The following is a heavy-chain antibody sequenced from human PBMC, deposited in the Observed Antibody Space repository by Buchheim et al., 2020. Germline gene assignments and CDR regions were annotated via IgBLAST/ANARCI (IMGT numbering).Heavy chain of an antibody. D-gene: IGHD6-6*01. V-gene: IGHV3-30*18. CDR1: GFTFSSYG. Sequence: QVQLVESGGGVVQPGRSLRLSCAASGFTFSSYGMHWVRQAPGKGLEWVAVISYDGSNKYYADSVKGRFTIPRDNSKNTLYLQMNSLRAEDTAVYYCAKDQAARPVYFFDYWGQGTL. CDR3: AKDQAARPVYFFDY. J-gene: IGHJ4*02. CDR2: ISYDGSNK.